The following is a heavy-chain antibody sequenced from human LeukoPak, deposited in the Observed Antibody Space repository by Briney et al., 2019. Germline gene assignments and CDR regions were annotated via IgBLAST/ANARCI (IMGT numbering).Heavy chain of an antibody. Sequence: SETLSLTCAVYGGSFSGYYWSWIRQPPGKGLEWIGEINHSGSTNYNPSLKSRVTISVDTSKNQFSLKLSSVTAADTAVYYCARYTYDSSGLGYYYYGMDVWGQGTTVTVSS. J-gene: IGHJ6*02. V-gene: IGHV4-34*01. CDR3: ARYTYDSSGLGYYYYGMDV. CDR1: GGSFSGYY. CDR2: INHSGST. D-gene: IGHD3-22*01.